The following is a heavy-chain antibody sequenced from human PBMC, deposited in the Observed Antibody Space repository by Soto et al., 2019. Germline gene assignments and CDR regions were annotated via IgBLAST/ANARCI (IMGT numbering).Heavy chain of an antibody. CDR3: AREGSAPYYYYGMDV. Sequence: QVQLEQSGAEVKKPGDSMKVSCKASGYTFTTYGISWVRQAPGQGLEWMGWINGYNGNTDYPQKLQGRVTMTTDTSTSTAYMALGSLRSDDTAVYYCAREGSAPYYYYGMDVWGQGTTVTVSS. V-gene: IGHV1-18*01. D-gene: IGHD6-19*01. CDR1: GYTFTTYG. CDR2: INGYNGNT. J-gene: IGHJ6*02.